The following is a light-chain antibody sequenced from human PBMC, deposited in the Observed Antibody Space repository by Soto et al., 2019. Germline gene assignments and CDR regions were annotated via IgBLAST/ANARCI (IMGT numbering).Light chain of an antibody. CDR1: QSISTW. CDR2: KAS. J-gene: IGKJ3*01. CDR3: QLFGRSVT. V-gene: IGKV1-5*03. Sequence: DIQMTQSPSTLSASVGDRVTITCRASQSISTWLAWYQQEPGKAPKLLIHKASSLQSGVPSRFSGSGSGTDFTLTINRLEPEDCAVYYCQLFGRSVTFGPGTKVDVK.